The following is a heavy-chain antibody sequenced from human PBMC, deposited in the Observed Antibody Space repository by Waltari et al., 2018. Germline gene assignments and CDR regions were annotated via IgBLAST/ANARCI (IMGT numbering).Heavy chain of an antibody. J-gene: IGHJ5*02. Sequence: QVQLQQWGAGLLKPSETLSLTCAVYGGSFSGYYWSWIRQHPGKGLEWIGEIYYSGTTNSNPSLKMRVTISVDTAKIQFSLKLSSVTAADTAVYYCARAGWFYYDSSGYPQNWFDPWGQGTLVTVSS. CDR3: ARAGWFYYDSSGYPQNWFDP. V-gene: IGHV4-34*01. CDR1: GGSFSGYY. CDR2: IYYSGTT. D-gene: IGHD3-22*01.